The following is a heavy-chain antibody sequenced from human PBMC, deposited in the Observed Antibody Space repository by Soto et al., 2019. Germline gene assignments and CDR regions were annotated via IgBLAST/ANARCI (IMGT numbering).Heavy chain of an antibody. CDR1: GFTFSSYG. CDR2: IWYDGSNK. D-gene: IGHD3-3*01. Sequence: GGSLRLSCAASGFTFSSYGMHWVRQAPGKGLEWVAVIWYDGSNKYYADSVKGRFTISRDNSKNTLYLQMNSLRAEDTAVYYCAREVNTIFGVVIIPQGAFDYWGQGTLVTVSS. V-gene: IGHV3-33*01. CDR3: AREVNTIFGVVIIPQGAFDY. J-gene: IGHJ4*02.